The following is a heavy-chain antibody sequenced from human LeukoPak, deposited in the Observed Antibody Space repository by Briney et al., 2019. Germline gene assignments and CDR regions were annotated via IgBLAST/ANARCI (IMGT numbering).Heavy chain of an antibody. J-gene: IGHJ4*02. D-gene: IGHD4-11*01. CDR3: ARTPTVTTVRYYFDY. CDR1: GYTFTGYY. CDR2: INPNSGGT. V-gene: IGHV1-2*02. Sequence: ASVKVSCKASGYTFTGYYMHWVRQAPGQGLEWMGWINPNSGGTNDAQKFQGRVTMTRDTSISTAYMELSRLRSDDTAVYYCARTPTVTTVRYYFDYWGQGTLVTVSS.